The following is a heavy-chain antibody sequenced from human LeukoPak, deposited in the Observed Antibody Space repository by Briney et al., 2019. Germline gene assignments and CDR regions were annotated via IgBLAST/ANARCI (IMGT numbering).Heavy chain of an antibody. Sequence: GGSLRLSCAASGFTFSSYSMNWVRQAPGKGLEWVSSISSSSSYIYYADSVKGRFTISRDNSKNTLYLQMNSLRAEDTAVYYCAKDVRSYYYYMDVWGKGTTVTVSS. CDR1: GFTFSSYS. CDR2: ISSSSSYI. J-gene: IGHJ6*03. V-gene: IGHV3-21*04. CDR3: AKDVRSYYYYMDV.